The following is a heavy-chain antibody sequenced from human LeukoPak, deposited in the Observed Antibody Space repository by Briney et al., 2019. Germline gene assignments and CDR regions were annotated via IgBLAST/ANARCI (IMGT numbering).Heavy chain of an antibody. J-gene: IGHJ1*01. CDR2: INPSGGST. Sequence: ASVKVSCKASGYTFTSYYMHWVRQAPGQGLEWMGIINPSGGSTSYAQKLQGRVTMTTDTSTSTAYMELRSLRSDDTAVYYCARDEQSDFQHWGQGTLVTVSS. V-gene: IGHV1-46*01. CDR3: ARDEQSDFQH. CDR1: GYTFTSYY.